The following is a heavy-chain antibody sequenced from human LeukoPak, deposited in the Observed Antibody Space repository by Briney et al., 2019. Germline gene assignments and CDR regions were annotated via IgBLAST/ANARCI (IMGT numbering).Heavy chain of an antibody. V-gene: IGHV3-23*01. D-gene: IGHD3-22*01. CDR1: GFTFSSYA. Sequence: GGSLRLSCAASGFTFSSYAMSWVRQAPGKGLEWVSAISGSGGSTYYADSVKGRFTISRDNSKNTLYLQMNSLRAEDPAVYYCAKDRSGSSGYHDYWGQGTLVTVSS. CDR3: AKDRSGSSGYHDY. CDR2: ISGSGGST. J-gene: IGHJ4*02.